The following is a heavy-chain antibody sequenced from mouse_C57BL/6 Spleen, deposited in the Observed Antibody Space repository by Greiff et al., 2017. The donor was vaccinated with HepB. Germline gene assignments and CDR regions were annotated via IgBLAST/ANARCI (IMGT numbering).Heavy chain of an antibody. CDR2: IYPGSGNT. V-gene: IGHV1-76*01. Sequence: VQLQQSGAELVRPGASVKLSCKASGYTFTDYYINWVKQRPGQGLEWIARIYPGSGNTYYNEKFKGKATLTAEKSSSTAYMQLSSLTSEDSAVYFCASDDYDDGDWYFDVWGTGTTVTVSS. D-gene: IGHD2-4*01. CDR1: GYTFTDYY. CDR3: ASDDYDDGDWYFDV. J-gene: IGHJ1*03.